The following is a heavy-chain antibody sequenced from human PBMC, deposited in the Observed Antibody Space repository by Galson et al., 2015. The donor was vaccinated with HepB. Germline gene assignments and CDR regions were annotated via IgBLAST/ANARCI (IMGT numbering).Heavy chain of an antibody. D-gene: IGHD3-22*01. V-gene: IGHV1-3*01. CDR3: ARGRGVVVLTMGDY. J-gene: IGHJ4*02. CDR1: GYTFTNYA. Sequence: SVKVSCKASGYTFTNYAMHWVRQAPGQRLEWMGWISAGNGNTKYSQKFQGRVTIVRNTSASTAYMELSSLTSEDTAVYYCARGRGVVVLTMGDYWGQGTLVTVSS. CDR2: ISAGNGNT.